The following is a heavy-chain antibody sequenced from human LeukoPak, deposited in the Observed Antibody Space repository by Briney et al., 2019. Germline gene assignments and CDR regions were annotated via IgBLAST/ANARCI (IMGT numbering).Heavy chain of an antibody. J-gene: IGHJ4*02. CDR2: IYYGGTT. V-gene: IGHV4-31*03. Sequence: PSETLSLTCTVSGGSTSDDGYYWSWIRQLPGKGLEWIGHIYYGGTTEYNPSLESRITLSVATSKTQFSLKLNSVTAADTAVYYCARGGATVTDYWGQGNLVTVSS. D-gene: IGHD4-17*01. CDR3: ARGGATVTDY. CDR1: GGSTSDDGYY.